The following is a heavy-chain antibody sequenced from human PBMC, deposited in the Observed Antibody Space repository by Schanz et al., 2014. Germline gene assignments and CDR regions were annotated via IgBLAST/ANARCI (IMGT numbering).Heavy chain of an antibody. CDR3: ARGRGGNTGYEAADY. D-gene: IGHD5-12*01. CDR2: INPTGGST. CDR1: GYTFISYF. J-gene: IGHJ4*02. V-gene: IGHV1-46*01. Sequence: QVQLVQSGAEVKKPGASVKVSCKASGYTFISYFIHWVRQAPGQGLEWMGIINPTGGSTSYAQRFQGRVTVTRDTSTSTVYMELSSLRSEDTAVYYCARGRGGNTGYEAADYWGQGTRVTVSS.